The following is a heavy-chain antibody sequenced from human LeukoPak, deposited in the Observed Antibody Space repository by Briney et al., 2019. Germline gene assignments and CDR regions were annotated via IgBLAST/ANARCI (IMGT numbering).Heavy chain of an antibody. V-gene: IGHV5-51*01. CDR1: GYSFTNYW. D-gene: IGHD4-17*01. Sequence: GESLKISCKGSGYSFTNYWIGWVRQMPGKGLEWMGVIYSGDSDTTYSPSFQGQVTISADKSISTAYLQWSSLKASDTAIYYCARLDGDLSYWGQGTLVTVSS. CDR3: ARLDGDLSY. CDR2: IYSGDSDT. J-gene: IGHJ4*02.